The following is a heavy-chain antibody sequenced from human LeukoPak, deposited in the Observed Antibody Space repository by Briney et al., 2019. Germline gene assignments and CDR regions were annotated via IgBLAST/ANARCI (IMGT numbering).Heavy chain of an antibody. V-gene: IGHV3-30-3*01. D-gene: IGHD3-3*01. CDR1: GFTSSSYA. CDR3: ARVAIGRFLAPANY. J-gene: IGHJ4*02. CDR2: ISYDGSNK. Sequence: GGSLRLSCAASGFTSSSYAMHWVRQAPGKGLEWVAVISYDGSNKYYADSVKGRFTISRDNSKNTLYLQMNSLRAEDTAVYYCARVAIGRFLAPANYWGQGTLVTVSS.